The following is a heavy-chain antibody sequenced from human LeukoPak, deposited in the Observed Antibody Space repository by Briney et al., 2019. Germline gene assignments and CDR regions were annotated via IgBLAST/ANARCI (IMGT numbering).Heavy chain of an antibody. J-gene: IGHJ6*02. D-gene: IGHD5-12*01. V-gene: IGHV3-30*02. CDR1: GFTFSSYG. CDR3: TKDRGYSFIGAMDA. Sequence: PGGSLRLSCAASGFTFSSYGMHWVRQAPGKGLEWVAVIWYDGSNKYYADFAQGRFIISRDNPKNTLYLEMNSLRVEDTAVYFCTKDRGYSFIGAMDAWGQGTTVSVSS. CDR2: IWYDGSNK.